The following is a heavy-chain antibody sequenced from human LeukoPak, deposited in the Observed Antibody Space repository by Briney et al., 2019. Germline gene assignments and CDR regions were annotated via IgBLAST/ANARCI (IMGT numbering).Heavy chain of an antibody. D-gene: IGHD1-7*01. J-gene: IGHJ4*02. CDR3: VREPWNYADEGSSFDY. Sequence: KPSETLSLTCTVSGGSISSYYWSWIRQPPGKGLEWIGYIYYSGSTNYNPSLKSRVTISVDTSKNQFSLKLSSVTAADTAVYYCVREPWNYADEGSSFDYWGQGTLVTVSS. CDR1: GGSISSYY. V-gene: IGHV4-59*01. CDR2: IYYSGST.